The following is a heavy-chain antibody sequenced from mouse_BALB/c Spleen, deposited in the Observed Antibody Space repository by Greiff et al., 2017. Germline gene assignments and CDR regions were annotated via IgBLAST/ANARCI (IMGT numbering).Heavy chain of an antibody. J-gene: IGHJ2*01. D-gene: IGHD1-1*01. Sequence: VQLKQSGPGLVKPSQSLSLTCTVTGYSITSDYAWNWIRQFPGNKLEWMGYISYSGSTSYNPSLKSRISITRDTSKNQFFLQLNSVTTEDTATYYCARWGYYGSSYVSFDYWGQGTTLTVSS. CDR1: GYSITSDYA. CDR3: ARWGYYGSSYVSFDY. V-gene: IGHV3-2*02. CDR2: ISYSGST.